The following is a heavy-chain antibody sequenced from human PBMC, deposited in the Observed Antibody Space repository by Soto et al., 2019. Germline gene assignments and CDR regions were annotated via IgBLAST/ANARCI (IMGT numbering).Heavy chain of an antibody. CDR2: IYYSGST. D-gene: IGHD1-20*01. J-gene: IGHJ6*02. V-gene: IGHV4-39*01. Sequence: SETLSLTCTVSGGSISSSSYYWGWIRQPPGKGLEWIGSIYYSGSTYYNPSLKSRVTISVDTSKNQFSLKLSSVTAADTAVYYCARHLSQYNWNLYGMDVWGQGTTVTVSS. CDR1: GGSISSSSYY. CDR3: ARHLSQYNWNLYGMDV.